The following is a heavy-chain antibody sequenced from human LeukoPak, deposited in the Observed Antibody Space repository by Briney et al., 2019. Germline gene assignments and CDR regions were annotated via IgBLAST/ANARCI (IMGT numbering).Heavy chain of an antibody. CDR3: TIGEFGGY. J-gene: IGHJ4*02. Sequence: ASVEVSCKASGGTFSSYAIRWVRQAPGQGLEWIGGIIPNSGGTNYAQKFQGRVTMTRDTSISTAYMELSRLRSDDTAVYYCTIGEFGGYWGQGTLVTVSS. CDR1: GGTFSSYA. CDR2: IIPNSGGT. V-gene: IGHV1-2*02. D-gene: IGHD3-10*01.